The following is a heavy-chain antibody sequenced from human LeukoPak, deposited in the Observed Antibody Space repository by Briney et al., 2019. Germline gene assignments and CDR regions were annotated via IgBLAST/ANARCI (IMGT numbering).Heavy chain of an antibody. CDR3: ARVRLWAFDI. D-gene: IGHD2-21*01. CDR1: GFTVSSNY. Sequence: SGGSLRLSCAASGFTVSSNYMSWVRQAPGKGLEWVSVIYSGGNTYYADPVEGRFTISRDNSKNTVYLQMNSLRAEDTAVYYCARVRLWAFDIWGQGTMVTVSS. J-gene: IGHJ3*02. CDR2: IYSGGNT. V-gene: IGHV3-53*01.